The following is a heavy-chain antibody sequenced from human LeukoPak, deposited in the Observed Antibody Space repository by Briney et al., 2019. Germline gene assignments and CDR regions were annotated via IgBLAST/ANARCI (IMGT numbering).Heavy chain of an antibody. CDR2: IKPDGSEI. J-gene: IGHJ4*02. V-gene: IGHV3-7*01. Sequence: GGSLRLSCAASGFTFSNSWMTWFRQTPGKGLEWVGNIKPDGSEIHYVDSVKGRFTISRDNAKNSLFLQMSSLRVEDTAIYYCARDYVWGSSESDYWGQGTLVTVSS. CDR1: GFTFSNSW. CDR3: ARDYVWGSSESDY. D-gene: IGHD7-27*01.